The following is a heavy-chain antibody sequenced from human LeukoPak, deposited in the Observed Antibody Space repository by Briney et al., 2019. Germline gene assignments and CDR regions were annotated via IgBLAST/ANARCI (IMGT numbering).Heavy chain of an antibody. CDR2: INGDASNT. D-gene: IGHD2-2*01. Sequence: GGSLRLSCAASGFTFNNYAMSWVRQVAGKGLVWVARINGDASNTTYADSVKGRFTISRDNAKNTLYLQMNSLRVDDTAVYYCARAMPHDNWFDPWGQGSLVTVSS. CDR1: GFTFNNYA. J-gene: IGHJ5*02. CDR3: ARAMPHDNWFDP. V-gene: IGHV3-74*03.